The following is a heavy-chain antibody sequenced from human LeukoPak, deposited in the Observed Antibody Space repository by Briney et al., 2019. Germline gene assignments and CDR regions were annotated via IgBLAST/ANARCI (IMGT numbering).Heavy chain of an antibody. CDR1: GFTFSDYY. J-gene: IGHJ4*02. CDR3: ARDEGLATPYDY. Sequence: GGSLRLSCAASGFTFSDYYMNWIRQAPGKGLEWVSYISSGSTTMNYADSVKGRFTISRDNAKKSLYLQMNSLRAEDSAVYYCARDEGLATPYDYWGQGTLVTVSS. CDR2: ISSGSTTM. V-gene: IGHV3-11*01.